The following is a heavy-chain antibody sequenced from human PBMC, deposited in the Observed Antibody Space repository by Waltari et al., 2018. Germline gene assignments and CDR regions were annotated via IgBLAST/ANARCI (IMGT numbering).Heavy chain of an antibody. CDR1: GYSFASYG. Sequence: QVQLVQSGGEVKKPGASVRVSCKASGYSFASYGLSWVRQAPGQGLEWMGWISVYNGKTNYAQNLQGRFSMTTDTSTRTAYMELRSLRSDDSAVYYCARDIAESSDYYGMDVWGQGTTVVVSS. J-gene: IGHJ6*02. CDR2: ISVYNGKT. D-gene: IGHD2-15*01. V-gene: IGHV1-18*01. CDR3: ARDIAESSDYYGMDV.